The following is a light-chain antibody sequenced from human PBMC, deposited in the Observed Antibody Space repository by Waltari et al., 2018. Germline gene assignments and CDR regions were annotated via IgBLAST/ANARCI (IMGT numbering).Light chain of an antibody. CDR2: DVS. CDR3: CSYAGNYTLV. Sequence: QSALTQPRSVSGSPGQSVTISYTGTSTDVGGHWYVSWYQQHPGNAPKLMIYDVSKRPSGVPDRFSGSKSANTASLTISGLQAEDEADYYCCSYAGNYTLVFGGGTRLTVL. V-gene: IGLV2-11*01. J-gene: IGLJ3*02. CDR1: STDVGGHWY.